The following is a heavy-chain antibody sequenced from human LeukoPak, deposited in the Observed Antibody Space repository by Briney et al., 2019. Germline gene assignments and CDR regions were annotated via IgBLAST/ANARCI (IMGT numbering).Heavy chain of an antibody. J-gene: IGHJ6*03. CDR1: GFTFSSYS. CDR3: ARETPGRDDFWSGYYPFYYYYYMDV. D-gene: IGHD3-3*01. CDR2: ISSSSSYI. V-gene: IGHV3-21*01. Sequence: GGSLRLSCAASGFTFSSYSMNWVRQAPGKGLEWVSSISSSSSYIYYADSVKGRFTISRDNAKNSLYLQMNSLRAEDTAVYYCARETPGRDDFWSGYYPFYYYYYMDVWGKGTTVSVSS.